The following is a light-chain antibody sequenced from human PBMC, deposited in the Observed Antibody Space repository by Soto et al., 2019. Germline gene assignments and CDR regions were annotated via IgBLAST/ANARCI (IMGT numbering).Light chain of an antibody. CDR2: DVS. V-gene: IGLV2-14*01. J-gene: IGLJ1*01. CDR1: SSDVGGYNY. Sequence: QSVLTQPASVSRSPGQSITISCTGTSSDVGGYNYVSWYQQHPGKAPKLMIYDVSNRPSGVSNRFSGSKSGNTASLTISGLQAEDEDDYYCSSYTSSSTHNYVFGTETKVTVL. CDR3: SSYTSSSTHNYV.